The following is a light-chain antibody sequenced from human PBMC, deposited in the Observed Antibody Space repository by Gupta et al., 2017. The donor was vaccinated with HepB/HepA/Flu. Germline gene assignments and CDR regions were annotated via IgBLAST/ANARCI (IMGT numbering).Light chain of an antibody. Sequence: EIVLMQSTGTLSLSPGESDTLSSRASQSVSSYSLAWSQQKPGQAPRLLIYGASSRATGIPDRFSGSGSGTDFTLTISRLEPEDFAVYYCQQFDSSPWTFGQGTKVEIK. J-gene: IGKJ1*01. CDR2: GAS. CDR3: QQFDSSPWT. V-gene: IGKV3-20*01. CDR1: QSVSSYS.